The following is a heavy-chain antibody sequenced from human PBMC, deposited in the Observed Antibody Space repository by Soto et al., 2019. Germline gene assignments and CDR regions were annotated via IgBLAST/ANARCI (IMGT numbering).Heavy chain of an antibody. D-gene: IGHD1-1*01. J-gene: IGHJ4*02. CDR2: IYYSGST. Sequence: SETLFLTCTVSGGSISSYYWSWIRQPPGKGLEWIGYIYYSGSTNYNPSLKSRVTISVDTSKNQFSLKLSSVTAADTAVYYCARRYGYSFDYWGQGTLVTVSS. CDR1: GGSISSYY. CDR3: ARRYGYSFDY. V-gene: IGHV4-59*08.